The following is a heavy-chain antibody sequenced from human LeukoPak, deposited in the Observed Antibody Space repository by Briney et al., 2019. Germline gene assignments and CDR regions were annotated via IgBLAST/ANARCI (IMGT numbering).Heavy chain of an antibody. J-gene: IGHJ6*03. Sequence: GASVTVSFTASGYTFTIYDINWVRQAPGQGMEWMGWMNPNSGNTGYAQKFQGRVTMTRNTSISTAYMELSSLRSEHTAVYYCSIIPGYWYYYYYMDVWGKGTTVTVSS. CDR1: GYTFTIYD. D-gene: IGHD3-22*01. V-gene: IGHV1-8*01. CDR3: SIIPGYWYYYYYMDV. CDR2: MNPNSGNT.